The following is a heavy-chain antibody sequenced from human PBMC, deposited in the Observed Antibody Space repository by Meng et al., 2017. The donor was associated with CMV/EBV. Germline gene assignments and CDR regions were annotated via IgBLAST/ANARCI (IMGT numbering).Heavy chain of an antibody. J-gene: IGHJ5*02. CDR3: ARGGNWFDP. V-gene: IGHV4-34*01. CDR2: INHSGST. CDR1: GGSFSGYY. Sequence: QVQLKQWGAGLLKPSETLSRTCAVYGGSFSGYYWSWIRQPPGKGLEWIGEINHSGSTNYNPSLKSRVTISVDTSKNQFSLKLSSVTAADTAVYYCARGGNWFDPWGQGTLVTVSS.